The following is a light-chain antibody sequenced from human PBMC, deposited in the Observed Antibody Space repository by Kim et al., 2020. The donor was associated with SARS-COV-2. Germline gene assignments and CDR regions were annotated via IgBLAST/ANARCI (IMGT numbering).Light chain of an antibody. Sequence: VSAGERATLTCRASKRVSSNLGWYQHKNGQAPKVLMYGASIRATGIPARFSGSGSGTEFTLTVSSLQSEDFAVYYCQQYKNWPLTFGGGTKVDIK. J-gene: IGKJ4*01. CDR2: GAS. CDR1: KRVSSN. CDR3: QQYKNWPLT. V-gene: IGKV3-15*01.